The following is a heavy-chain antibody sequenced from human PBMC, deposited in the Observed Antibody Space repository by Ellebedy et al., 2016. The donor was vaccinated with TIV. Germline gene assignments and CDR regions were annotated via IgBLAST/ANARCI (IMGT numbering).Heavy chain of an antibody. V-gene: IGHV4-59*01. CDR3: ARVGFVGGSLDY. D-gene: IGHD2-15*01. J-gene: IGHJ4*02. CDR2: IYFSGST. CDR1: GGSISSYY. Sequence: SETLSLTCTVSGGSISSYYWSWIRRPPGKGLEWIGNIYFSGSTNYNPSLKRRVTIAVDTSKNQFSLRLTPVTAADTAVYYCARVGFVGGSLDYWGQGALVTVSS.